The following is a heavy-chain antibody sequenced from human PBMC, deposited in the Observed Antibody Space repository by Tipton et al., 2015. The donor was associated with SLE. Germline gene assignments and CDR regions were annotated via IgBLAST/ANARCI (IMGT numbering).Heavy chain of an antibody. V-gene: IGHV4-34*01. CDR2: IYYTGTT. CDR1: GGSFSGYY. CDR3: ARDGGGWYFYYYGMDV. Sequence: TLSLTCAVYGGSFSGYYWGWIRQPPGKGLEWIGSIYYTGTTYYNPSLRSRVTISVDTAKNQFSLKLSSVTAADTAVYYCARDGGGWYFYYYGMDVWGQGPTVTVSS. D-gene: IGHD6-19*01. J-gene: IGHJ6*02.